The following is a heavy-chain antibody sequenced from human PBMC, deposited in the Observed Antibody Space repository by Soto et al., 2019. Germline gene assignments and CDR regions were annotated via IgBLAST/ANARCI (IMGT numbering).Heavy chain of an antibody. CDR3: ARLRDFGWLLETHFDY. CDR2: IKQDGSEK. J-gene: IGHJ4*02. D-gene: IGHD3-9*01. V-gene: IGHV3-7*01. CDR1: GFTFSSYW. Sequence: GGSLRLSCAASGFTFSSYWMSWVRQAPGKGLEWVANIKQDGSEKYYVDSVKGRFTISRDSAKNSLYLQMNSLRAEDTAVYYCARLRDFGWLLETHFDYWGQGTLVTVSS.